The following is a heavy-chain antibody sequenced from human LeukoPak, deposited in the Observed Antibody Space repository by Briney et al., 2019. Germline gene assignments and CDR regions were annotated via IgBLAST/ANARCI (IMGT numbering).Heavy chain of an antibody. J-gene: IGHJ4*02. Sequence: PWGSLRLSCVASGFTFSSYNMHWVRQAPGKGLEWVSTISSSSDDYKYYADSVKGRFTISRDNAKNSLFLQMNSLRVEDTAVYYCAREVVIVVEPAANTIDYWGQGTRVTVSS. CDR1: GFTFSSYN. D-gene: IGHD2-2*01. CDR3: AREVVIVVEPAANTIDY. V-gene: IGHV3-21*01. CDR2: ISSSSDDYK.